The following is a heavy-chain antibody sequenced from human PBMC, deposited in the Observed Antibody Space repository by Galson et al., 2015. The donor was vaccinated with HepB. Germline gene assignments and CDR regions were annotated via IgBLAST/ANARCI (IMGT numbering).Heavy chain of an antibody. Sequence: SLRLSCAASGFTFSSYGMHWVRQAPGKGLEWVAVIWYYGSNKYYADSVKGRFTISRDNSKNTLYLQMNSLRAEDTAVYYCARDQYRPPYYYYMDVWGKGTTVTVSS. CDR3: ARDQYRPPYYYYMDV. CDR2: IWYYGSNK. J-gene: IGHJ6*03. D-gene: IGHD1-1*01. V-gene: IGHV3-33*01. CDR1: GFTFSSYG.